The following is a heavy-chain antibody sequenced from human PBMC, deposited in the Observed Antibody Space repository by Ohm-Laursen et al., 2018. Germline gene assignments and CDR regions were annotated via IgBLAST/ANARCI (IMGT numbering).Heavy chain of an antibody. Sequence: TLSLTCTVSGASTSSGGYYWSWIRQQPGRGLVWIGYFYYSGNTYYNPSLKSRLTISVDTSKNQFSLRLSSVTAADTAVYYCARDRGYVEWYFDLWGRGTLVTVSS. CDR1: GASTSSGGYY. D-gene: IGHD3-22*01. CDR2: FYYSGNT. CDR3: ARDRGYVEWYFDL. J-gene: IGHJ2*01. V-gene: IGHV4-31*03.